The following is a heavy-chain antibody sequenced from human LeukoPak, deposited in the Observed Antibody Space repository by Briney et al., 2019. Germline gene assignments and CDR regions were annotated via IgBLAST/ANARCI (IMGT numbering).Heavy chain of an antibody. D-gene: IGHD3-3*01. CDR3: ARDTPGAHYDFWSGYGYYYYGMDV. CDR1: GFTFSSYS. J-gene: IGHJ6*02. Sequence: GGSLRLSCAASGFTFSSYSMNWVRQAPGKGLEWVSYISRSSSTIYYADSVKGRFTISRDNAKNSLYLQMNSLRDEDTAVYYCARDTPGAHYDFWSGYGYYYYGMDVWGQGTTVTVSS. V-gene: IGHV3-48*02. CDR2: ISRSSSTI.